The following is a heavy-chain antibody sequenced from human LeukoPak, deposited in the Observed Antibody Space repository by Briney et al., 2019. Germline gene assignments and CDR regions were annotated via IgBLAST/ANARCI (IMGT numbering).Heavy chain of an antibody. Sequence: ASVKVSCKASGYTFTGYYMHWVRQAPGQGLEWMGWINPNSGGTNYAQKFQGRVTMTRDTSISTAYMELSRLRSDDTAVYYCARDAEPDYYDSSYPFHYWGQGTLVTVSS. D-gene: IGHD3-22*01. CDR1: GYTFTGYY. J-gene: IGHJ4*02. CDR2: INPNSGGT. CDR3: ARDAEPDYYDSSYPFHY. V-gene: IGHV1-2*02.